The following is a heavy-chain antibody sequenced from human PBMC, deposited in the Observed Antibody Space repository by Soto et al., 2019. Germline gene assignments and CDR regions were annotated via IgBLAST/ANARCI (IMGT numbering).Heavy chain of an antibody. J-gene: IGHJ4*02. V-gene: IGHV4-39*01. D-gene: IGHD5-12*01. CDR3: ARHKEVVVTIDGGYFDY. CDR1: GGSISSSSYY. CDR2: IYYSGST. Sequence: PSETLSLTCTVSGGSISSSSYYWGWIRQPPGKGLKWIGSIYYSGSTYYNPSLKSRVTISVDTSKNQFSLKLSSVTAADTAVYYCARHKEVVVTIDGGYFDYWGQGTLVTVSS.